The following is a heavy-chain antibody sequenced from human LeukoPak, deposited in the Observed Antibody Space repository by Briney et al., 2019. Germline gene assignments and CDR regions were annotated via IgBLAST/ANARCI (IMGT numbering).Heavy chain of an antibody. CDR3: ARERQLERLAFGKEGSAFDY. CDR2: IYSDGIST. J-gene: IGHJ4*02. CDR1: GFTFSSYW. V-gene: IGHV3-74*01. Sequence: HPGGSLRLSCAASGFTFSSYWMHWVRQAPGKGLVWVSRIYSDGISTSYADSVKGRFTISRDNAKNSLYLQMNRLRVEDTAVYYCARERQLERLAFGKEGSAFDYWGQGTLVTVSS. D-gene: IGHD1-1*01.